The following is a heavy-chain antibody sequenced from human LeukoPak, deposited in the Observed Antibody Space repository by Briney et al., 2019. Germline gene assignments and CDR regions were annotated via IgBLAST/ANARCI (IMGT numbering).Heavy chain of an antibody. CDR3: ARVESWALYGDYGPGDY. CDR2: MNPNSGNT. D-gene: IGHD4-17*01. CDR1: GYTFTSYD. Sequence: ASVKVSCKASGYTFTSYDINWVRQATGQGLEWMGWMNPNSGNTGYAQKFQGRVTITRNTSISTAYMELSSLRSEDTAVYYCARVESWALYGDYGPGDYWGQGTLVTASS. J-gene: IGHJ4*02. V-gene: IGHV1-8*01.